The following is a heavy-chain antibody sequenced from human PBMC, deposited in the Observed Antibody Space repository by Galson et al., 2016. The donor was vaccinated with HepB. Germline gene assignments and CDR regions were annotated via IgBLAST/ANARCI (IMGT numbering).Heavy chain of an antibody. CDR2: ISYDGSFK. V-gene: IGHV3-30*03. CDR3: ARDVNGYFDL. J-gene: IGHJ2*01. CDR1: GFAFSNSG. Sequence: SLRLSCAASGFAFSNSGIHWVRQAPGKGLDWVAGISYDGSFKNYADSVKARFTISRDNSKNTVYLEMSSLRTEDTAVYYCARDVNGYFDLWGRGTLVTVSS.